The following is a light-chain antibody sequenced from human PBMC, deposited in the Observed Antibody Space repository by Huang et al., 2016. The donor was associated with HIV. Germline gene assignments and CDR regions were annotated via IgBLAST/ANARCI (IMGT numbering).Light chain of an antibody. Sequence: EVVLSQSLLSLPVTLGQPASSSCRSSQSLEQRDGSTYLNWFQQRPGQAPRRLFYRVANGDSGVPDRFTGSGSGTDFTLKIRRVEAEDAAIYYCMQGTHWPWTFGQGTKVEI. CDR3: MQGTHWPWT. CDR1: QSLEQRDGSTY. J-gene: IGKJ1*01. V-gene: IGKV2-30*02. CDR2: RVA.